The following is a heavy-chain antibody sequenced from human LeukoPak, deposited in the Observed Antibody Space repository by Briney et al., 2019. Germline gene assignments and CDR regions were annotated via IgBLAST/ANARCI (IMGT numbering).Heavy chain of an antibody. CDR1: GFTFSSYP. J-gene: IGHJ4*02. D-gene: IGHD4-17*01. V-gene: IGHV3-30*04. CDR2: ISYDGSNK. CDR3: ARDRYGDYGDFDY. Sequence: GGSLRLSCAASGFTFSSYPMHWVRQSPGKGLECVAVISYDGSNKYYADSVKGRFTISRDNSKNTLYLQMNSLRAEDTAVYYCARDRYGDYGDFDYWGQGTLVTVSS.